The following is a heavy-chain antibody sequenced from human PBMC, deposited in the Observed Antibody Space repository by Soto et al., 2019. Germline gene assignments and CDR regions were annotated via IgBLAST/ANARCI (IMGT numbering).Heavy chain of an antibody. D-gene: IGHD6-13*01. CDR2: ISWNSGSI. CDR1: GFTFDDYA. CDR3: AKDAPQDSRVFDI. V-gene: IGHV3-9*01. Sequence: EVQLVESGGGLVQPGRSLRLSCAASGFTFDDYAMHWVRQAPGKGLEWVSGISWNSGSIGYAESVKGRFTISRDNAKNSLYLQMNSLRAEEKALYYCAKDAPQDSRVFDIWGQGTMVTVSS. J-gene: IGHJ3*02.